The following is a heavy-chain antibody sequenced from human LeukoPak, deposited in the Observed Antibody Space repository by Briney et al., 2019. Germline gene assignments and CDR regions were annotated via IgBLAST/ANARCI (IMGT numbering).Heavy chain of an antibody. J-gene: IGHJ4*02. V-gene: IGHV3-23*01. CDR3: AKIRSDGSGQPLAFES. D-gene: IGHD6-19*01. CDR1: GFTFSSYT. Sequence: PGGSLRLSCAVSGFTFSSYTTRWGRQAPGKGLEWVSGMSTNIGRTFYAASVKGRFTISRDNSKSTLYLQMNTLRVEDTAVYYCAKIRSDGSGQPLAFESWGQGTLVTVSS. CDR2: MSTNIGRT.